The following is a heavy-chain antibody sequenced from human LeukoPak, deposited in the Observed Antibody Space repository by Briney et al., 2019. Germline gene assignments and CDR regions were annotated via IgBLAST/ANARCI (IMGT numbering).Heavy chain of an antibody. CDR1: IDSFTNYY. V-gene: IGHV4-34*01. D-gene: IGHD3-22*01. J-gene: IGHJ6*03. CDR2: INHSGST. CDR3: ARGLLTYYYDSSGYYSYYMDV. Sequence: PSETLSLTCAVYIDSFTNYYWSWIRQPPGKGLEWIGEINHSGSTNYNPSLKSRVTISVDTSKNQFSLKLSSVTAADTAVYYCARGLLTYYYDSSGYYSYYMDVWGKGTTVTVSS.